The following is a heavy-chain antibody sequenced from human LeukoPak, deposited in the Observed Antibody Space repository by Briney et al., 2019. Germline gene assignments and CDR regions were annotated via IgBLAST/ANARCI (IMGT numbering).Heavy chain of an antibody. Sequence: GGSLRLSCAASGFTFSSYEMNWVRQAPGKGLEWVSYISSSGSTIYYADSVKGRFTISRDNAENSLYLQMNSLRAEDTAVYYCARRYVWGSYRYADDYWGQGTLVTVSS. CDR2: ISSSGSTI. D-gene: IGHD3-16*02. CDR1: GFTFSSYE. CDR3: ARRYVWGSYRYADDY. J-gene: IGHJ4*02. V-gene: IGHV3-48*03.